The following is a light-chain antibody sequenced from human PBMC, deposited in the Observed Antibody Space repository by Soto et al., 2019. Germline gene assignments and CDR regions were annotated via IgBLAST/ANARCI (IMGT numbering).Light chain of an antibody. V-gene: IGKV3-15*01. CDR2: GAS. CDR1: QSINNN. CDR3: QQYNNWPQT. Sequence: VMTQAPATLSVSPGERATLSCRASQSINNNVAWYQLQVGQAPRLLIYGASTRATGIPARFSGSGSGTEFTLTISSLQSEDFAEYHCQQYNNWPQTFGRGTKVDFK. J-gene: IGKJ1*01.